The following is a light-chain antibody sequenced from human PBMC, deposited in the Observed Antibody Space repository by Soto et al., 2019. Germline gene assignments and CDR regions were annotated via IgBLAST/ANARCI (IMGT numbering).Light chain of an antibody. CDR2: EVD. CDR1: TSDVGIYNL. Sequence: QSALTQPASVSGSPGQSITISCSGTTSDVGIYNLVSWYQQHPGTAPKLVIYEVDKRPSGVSNRVSGSRSGNTASLTISGLQYEDEADYYGSSYAGSRWVFGGGTKLTVL. V-gene: IGLV2-23*02. J-gene: IGLJ3*02. CDR3: SSYAGSRWV.